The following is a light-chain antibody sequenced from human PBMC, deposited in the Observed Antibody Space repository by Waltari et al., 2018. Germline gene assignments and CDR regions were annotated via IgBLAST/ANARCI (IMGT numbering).Light chain of an antibody. CDR1: INY. CDR3: CSFAGSHTGI. J-gene: IGLJ2*01. CDR2: YDN. Sequence: QSALTQPRSVSGSPGQSVTISCTKPINYVSWYQQHPGKAPKLIIYYDNKRPSGVPHRCSGSKSGNTSSLTISGLPTEDEADYYCCSFAGSHTGIFDGGTKLTVL. V-gene: IGLV2-11*01.